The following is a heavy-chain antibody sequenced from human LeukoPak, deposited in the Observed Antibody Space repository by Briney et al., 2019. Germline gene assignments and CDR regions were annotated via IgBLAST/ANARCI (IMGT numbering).Heavy chain of an antibody. CDR1: GFTFSSYG. CDR3: ARAQWPDY. D-gene: IGHD6-19*01. J-gene: IGHJ4*02. V-gene: IGHV3-30*03. CDR2: ISYDGSNK. Sequence: QPGRSLRLSCAASGFTFSSYGMHWVRQAPGKGLEWVAVISYDGSNKYYADSVKGRFTISRDNSKNTLYLQVNSLRAEDTAVYYCARAQWPDYWGQGTLVTVSS.